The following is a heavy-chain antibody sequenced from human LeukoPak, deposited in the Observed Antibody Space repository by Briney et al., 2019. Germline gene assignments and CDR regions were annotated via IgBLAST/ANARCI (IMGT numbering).Heavy chain of an antibody. J-gene: IGHJ5*02. CDR1: GFTFSSYG. D-gene: IGHD1-7*01. CDR2: ISYDGSNK. CDR3: AKDLELGLNWFDP. V-gene: IGHV3-30*18. Sequence: GGSLRLSCAASGFTFSSYGMHWVRQAPGKGLGWVAVISYDGSNKYYADSVKGRFTISRDNSKNTLYLQMNSLRAEDTAVYYCAKDLELGLNWFDPWGQGTLVTVSS.